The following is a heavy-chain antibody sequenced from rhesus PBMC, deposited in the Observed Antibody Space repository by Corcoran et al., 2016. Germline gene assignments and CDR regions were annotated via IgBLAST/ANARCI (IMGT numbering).Heavy chain of an antibody. Sequence: DVQLVESGGGLVKPGGSLRLSCVASGFTFSSYEMHWVRQAPGKGFEWVSVIIESGGTIYYADSVKGRCTISRDNAKNSLFLQMNSLRAEDTAVYYCTSSPHAGVVVATPGDYWGQGVLVTVSS. CDR3: TSSPHAGVVVATPGDY. V-gene: IGHV3-100*02. J-gene: IGHJ4*01. CDR2: IIESGGTI. D-gene: IGHD2-21*01. CDR1: GFTFSSYE.